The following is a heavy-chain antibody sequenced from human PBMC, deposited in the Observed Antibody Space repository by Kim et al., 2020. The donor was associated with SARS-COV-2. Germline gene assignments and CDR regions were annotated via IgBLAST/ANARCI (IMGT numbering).Heavy chain of an antibody. CDR2: INTNTGNP. CDR3: ATLEDPISSSGYFDY. D-gene: IGHD6-6*01. J-gene: IGHJ4*02. Sequence: ASVKVSCKASGYTFTNYAMNWVRQAPGQGLEWMGWINTNTGNPTYAQGFTGRFVFSLDISDSTAYLQISSLKTEDTAVYYCATLEDPISSSGYFDYWGQGTLFTVPS. V-gene: IGHV7-4-1*02. CDR1: GYTFTNYA.